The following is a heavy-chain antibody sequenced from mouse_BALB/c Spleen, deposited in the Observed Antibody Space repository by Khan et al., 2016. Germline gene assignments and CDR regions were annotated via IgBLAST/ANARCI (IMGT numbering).Heavy chain of an antibody. CDR2: INPDSSTI. D-gene: IGHD2-4*01. Sequence: EVKLLESGGGLVQPGGSLKLSCAASGFDFSRYWMSWVRQAPGKGLEWIGEINPDSSTINYTPSLKDKFIISRDNAKNTLYLQMSKVRSEDTAVYYCARHYDYGGGFADWGQGTLVTVSA. CDR1: GFDFSRYW. V-gene: IGHV4-1*02. CDR3: ARHYDYGGGFAD. J-gene: IGHJ3*01.